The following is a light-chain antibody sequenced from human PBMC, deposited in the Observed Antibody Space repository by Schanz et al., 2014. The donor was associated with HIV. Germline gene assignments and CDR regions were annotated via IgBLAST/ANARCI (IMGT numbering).Light chain of an antibody. CDR2: EVI. J-gene: IGLJ2*01. CDR3: SSFAGSNTLL. V-gene: IGLV2-14*02. CDR1: SSDVGSYNL. Sequence: QSVLTQPASVSGSPGQSITISCTGTSSDVGSYNLVSWYQQHPGKAPKLMIDEVIKRPSGVPDRFSGSKSGSTASLTVSGLQPEDEADYYCSSFAGSNTLLFGGGTKLTVL.